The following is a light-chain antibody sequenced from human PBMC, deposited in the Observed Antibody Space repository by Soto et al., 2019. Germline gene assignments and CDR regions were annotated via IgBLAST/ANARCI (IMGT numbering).Light chain of an antibody. CDR1: NIGS. V-gene: IGLV3-21*04. Sequence: SSELTQPPSVSVAPGETATITCRGHNIGSLHWYQQNPGQAPVLVMSYDSDRPSGIPERFSGSNSGNTATLTVSRVEAGDEADYYCQVWDSSSDYGVFGGGTKLTVL. CDR2: YDS. J-gene: IGLJ3*02. CDR3: QVWDSSSDYGV.